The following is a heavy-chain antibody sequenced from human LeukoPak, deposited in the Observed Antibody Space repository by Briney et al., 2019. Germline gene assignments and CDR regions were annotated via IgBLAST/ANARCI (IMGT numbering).Heavy chain of an antibody. CDR1: GVSIGRYY. D-gene: IGHD3-9*01. V-gene: IGHV4-59*01. CDR3: AREKRYDNPTSYGMDV. J-gene: IGHJ6*02. CDR2: IYYTGET. Sequence: SSETLSLTCTVSGVSIGRYYWSWIRQSPGKGLEWVGYIYYTGETSYNPSLKSRITISLDTSTKQFSLKLSSVTAADTAVYYCAREKRYDNPTSYGMDVWGQGTTVTVSS.